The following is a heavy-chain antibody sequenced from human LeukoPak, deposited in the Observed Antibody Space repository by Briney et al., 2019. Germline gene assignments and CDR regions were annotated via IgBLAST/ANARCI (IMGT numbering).Heavy chain of an antibody. Sequence: PSETLSLTCTVSGGSISSYYWSWIRQPPGKGLEWIGYIHYSGSTNYNPSLKSRVTISADTSKSQFSLKLSSVTAADTAVYYCARTRGYSYGFPFDYWGQGTLVTVSS. V-gene: IGHV4-59*01. CDR1: GGSISSYY. J-gene: IGHJ4*02. D-gene: IGHD5-18*01. CDR2: IHYSGST. CDR3: ARTRGYSYGFPFDY.